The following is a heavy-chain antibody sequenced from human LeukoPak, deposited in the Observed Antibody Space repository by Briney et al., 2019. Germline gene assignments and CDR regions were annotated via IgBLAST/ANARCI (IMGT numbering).Heavy chain of an antibody. CDR3: ARYDFNKFFDY. CDR1: GGSISSSSYY. V-gene: IGHV4-39*07. Sequence: SQTLSLTCTVSGGSISSSSYYWGWIRQPPGKGQEWIGSIYYSGSTNYNPSLKSRVTMSVDTSKNQFSLKLSSVTAADTAVYYCARYDFNKFFDYWGQGTLVTVSS. J-gene: IGHJ4*02. D-gene: IGHD3-3*01. CDR2: IYYSGST.